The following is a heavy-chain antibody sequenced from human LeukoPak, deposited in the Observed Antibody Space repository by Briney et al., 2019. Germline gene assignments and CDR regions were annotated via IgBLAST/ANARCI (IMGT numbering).Heavy chain of an antibody. J-gene: IGHJ4*02. CDR2: ISGSGGST. CDR1: GFTFSSYA. Sequence: GGSLRLSCAASGFTFSSYAMSWVRQAPGKGLEWVSAISGSGGSTYYADSVKGRFTISRDNSKNTLYLQMNSLRAEDAAVYYCAKDVIVATMRYYFDYWGQGTLVTVSS. CDR3: AKDVIVATMRYYFDY. V-gene: IGHV3-23*01. D-gene: IGHD5-12*01.